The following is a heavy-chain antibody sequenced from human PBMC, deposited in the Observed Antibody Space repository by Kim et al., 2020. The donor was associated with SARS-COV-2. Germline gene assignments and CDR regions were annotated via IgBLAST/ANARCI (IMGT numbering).Heavy chain of an antibody. V-gene: IGHV3-23*01. CDR1: GFTFSSYA. CDR3: AKDSPPFLGCSSTSCLFDY. CDR2: ISGSGGST. J-gene: IGHJ4*02. Sequence: GGSLRLSCAASGFTFSSYAMSWVRQAPGKGLEWVSAISGSGGSTYYADSVKGRFTISRDNSKNTLYLQMNSLRAEDTAVYYCAKDSPPFLGCSSTSCLFDYWGQGTLVTVSS. D-gene: IGHD2-2*01.